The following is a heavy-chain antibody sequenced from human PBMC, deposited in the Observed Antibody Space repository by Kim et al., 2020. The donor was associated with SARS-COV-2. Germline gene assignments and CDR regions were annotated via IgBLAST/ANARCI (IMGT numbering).Heavy chain of an antibody. Sequence: SETLSLTCTVSGGSISSYYWSWIRQPPGKGLEWIGYIYYSGSTNYNPSLKSRVTISVDTSKNQFSLKLSSVTAADTAVYYCARYYRDFDYWGQGTLGTVS. D-gene: IGHD4-4*01. CDR2: IYYSGST. J-gene: IGHJ4*02. V-gene: IGHV4-59*01. CDR3: ARYYRDFDY. CDR1: GGSISSYY.